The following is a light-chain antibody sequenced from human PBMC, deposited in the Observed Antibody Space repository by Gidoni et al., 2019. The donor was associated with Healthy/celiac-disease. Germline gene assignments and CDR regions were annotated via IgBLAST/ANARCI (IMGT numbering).Light chain of an antibody. CDR1: QRISSF. J-gene: IGKJ2*01. V-gene: IGKV1-39*01. Sequence: DIQMTKSPSSLSASVGDRFTITGRASQRISSFFNWYQQKPGKAPKLLIYAASSLQSGVPSRFSGSGSGTDLTLTISSLQPEDFATYYCQQSYSTPYTFGQGTKLEIK. CDR2: AAS. CDR3: QQSYSTPYT.